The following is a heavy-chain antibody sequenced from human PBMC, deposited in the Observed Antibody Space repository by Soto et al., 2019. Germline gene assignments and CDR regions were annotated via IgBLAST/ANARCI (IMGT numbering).Heavy chain of an antibody. CDR3: ARGSDVIAAMPGLPDY. D-gene: IGHD2-2*01. CDR1: GYTFTGYY. CDR2: INPNSGGT. V-gene: IGHV1-2*04. J-gene: IGHJ4*02. Sequence: ASVKVSCKASGYTFTGYYMHWVRQAPGQGLEWMGWINPNSGGTNYAQKFQGWVTMTRDTSISTAYMELSRLRSDDTAVYYCARGSDVIAAMPGLPDYWGQGTLVTVSS.